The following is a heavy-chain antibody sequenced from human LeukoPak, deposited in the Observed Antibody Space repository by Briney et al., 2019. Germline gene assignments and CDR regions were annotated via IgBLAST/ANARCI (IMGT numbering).Heavy chain of an antibody. J-gene: IGHJ1*01. Sequence: SETLSLTCSVSGASVSRSDSYWDWIRQPPVKGLQWIGTIYYSGRTYYSPSLKSRVTMSVDTSNNQFSLNLRSVTAADTAVYYCARRRYYDGSGYLEWGQGTLLSVSS. V-gene: IGHV4-39*01. CDR3: ARRRYYDGSGYLE. CDR1: GASVSRSDSY. D-gene: IGHD3-22*01. CDR2: IYYSGRT.